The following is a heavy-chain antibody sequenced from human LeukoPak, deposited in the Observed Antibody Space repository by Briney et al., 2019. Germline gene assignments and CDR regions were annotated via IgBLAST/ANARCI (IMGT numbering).Heavy chain of an antibody. D-gene: IGHD2-2*01. J-gene: IGHJ5*02. CDR2: ISSSSSYI. CDR1: GFTFSSYS. CDR3: ARDPEGYCSSTSCLHFDP. V-gene: IGHV3-21*01. Sequence: GGSLRLSCAASGFTFSSYSMNWVRQAPGKGLEWVSSISSSSSYIYYADSVKGRFTISRDNAKNSLYLQMNSLRAEDTAVYYCARDPEGYCSSTSCLHFDPWGQGTLVTVSA.